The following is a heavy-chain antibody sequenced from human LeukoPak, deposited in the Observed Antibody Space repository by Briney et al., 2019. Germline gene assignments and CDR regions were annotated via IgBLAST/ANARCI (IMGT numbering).Heavy chain of an antibody. CDR2: IYYSGST. V-gene: IGHV4-30-4*08. CDR3: ARDLLVATTRDYYYYMDV. CDR1: GGSISSGDCY. Sequence: SETLSLTCTVSGGSISSGDCYWSWIRQPPGKGLEWIEYIYYSGSTYYNPSLKSRVTISVDTSKNQFSLKLSSVTAADTAVYYCARDLLVATTRDYYYYMDVWGKGTTVTVSS. D-gene: IGHD5-12*01. J-gene: IGHJ6*03.